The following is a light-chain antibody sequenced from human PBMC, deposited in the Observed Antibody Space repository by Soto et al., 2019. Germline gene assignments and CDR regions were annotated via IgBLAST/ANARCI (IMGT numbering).Light chain of an antibody. CDR1: QSVISS. CDR3: QHYNNWLGT. Sequence: EIVVTQSPALLSVSPGERVTLSCRASQSVISSIAWYQQKLGQAPRLLIYGASTWATGIPARFSGSGSGTEFFLTISSLQSEDFAIYYCQHYNNWLGTFGGGTKVEIK. V-gene: IGKV3-15*01. CDR2: GAS. J-gene: IGKJ4*01.